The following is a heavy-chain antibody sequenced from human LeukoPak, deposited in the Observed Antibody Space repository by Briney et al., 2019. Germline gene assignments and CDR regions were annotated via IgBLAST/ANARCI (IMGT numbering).Heavy chain of an antibody. V-gene: IGHV3-48*02. CDR1: GFTFSSYS. CDR3: ARDRKRGYSYGWAFDY. D-gene: IGHD5-18*01. Sequence: GGSLRLSCAASGFTFSSYSMNWVRQAPGKGLEWVSYISSSSSTIYYADSVKGRFTISRDNARNSLYLQMNSLRDEDTAVYYCARDRKRGYSYGWAFDYWGQGTLVTVSS. J-gene: IGHJ4*02. CDR2: ISSSSSTI.